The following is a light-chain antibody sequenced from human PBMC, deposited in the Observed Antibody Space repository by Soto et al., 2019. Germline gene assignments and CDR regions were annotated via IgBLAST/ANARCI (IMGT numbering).Light chain of an antibody. Sequence: QSALTQPPSASGSPGQSVTISCTGTSSDVGGYNYVSWYQHHPGKAPKVMIYEVNKRPSGVPDRFSGYTSGNTASLTVSGLQAEDAADYFCKSYTGLNNWVFGGGTKLTVL. CDR2: EVN. CDR3: KSYTGLNNWV. V-gene: IGLV2-8*01. J-gene: IGLJ3*02. CDR1: SSDVGGYNY.